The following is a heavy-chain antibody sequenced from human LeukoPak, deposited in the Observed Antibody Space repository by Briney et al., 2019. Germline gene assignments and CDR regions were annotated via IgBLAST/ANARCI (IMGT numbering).Heavy chain of an antibody. V-gene: IGHV4-59*01. CDR3: AKGSGSYYSAEYFQH. CDR2: IYYSGST. D-gene: IGHD3-10*01. J-gene: IGHJ1*01. Sequence: SETLSLTCTVSGGSISSYYWSWIRQPPGKGLEWIGYIYYSGSTNDNPSLKSRVTISVDTSKNQFSLKLSSVTAADTAVYYCAKGSGSYYSAEYFQHWGQGTLVTVSS. CDR1: GGSISSYY.